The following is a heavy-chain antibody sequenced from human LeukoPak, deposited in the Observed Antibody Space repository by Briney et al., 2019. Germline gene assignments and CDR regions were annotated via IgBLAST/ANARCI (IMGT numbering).Heavy chain of an antibody. J-gene: IGHJ4*02. CDR2: ISSSSSYT. CDR1: GFTVSSTY. Sequence: GGSLRLSCAASGFTVSSTYMSWVRQAPGKGLEWISYISSSSSYTNYVDSVKGRFTISRDNAKNSLYLQMNSLRAEDTAVYYCVRAVSVSSYYFDCWGQGTLVTVSS. D-gene: IGHD5/OR15-5a*01. V-gene: IGHV3-11*05. CDR3: VRAVSVSSYYFDC.